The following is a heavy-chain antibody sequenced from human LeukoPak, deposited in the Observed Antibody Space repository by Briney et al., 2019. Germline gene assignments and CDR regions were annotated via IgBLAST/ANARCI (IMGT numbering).Heavy chain of an antibody. V-gene: IGHV3-7*01. Sequence: PGGSLRLSCAASGFTFSTYWMSWVRQAPGKGLEWVANIKQDGSEKYYLDSVKGRFTISRDNAKNSLYLQMNSLRAEDTAVYFCTREAADGIDYWGQGTLVTVSS. D-gene: IGHD6-13*01. CDR1: GFTFSTYW. CDR2: IKQDGSEK. CDR3: TREAADGIDY. J-gene: IGHJ4*02.